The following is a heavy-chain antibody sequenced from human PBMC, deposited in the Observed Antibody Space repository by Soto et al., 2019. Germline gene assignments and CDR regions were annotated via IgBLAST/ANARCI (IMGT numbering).Heavy chain of an antibody. V-gene: IGHV4-38-2*01. Sequence: SETLSLTCAVSGYSIGSGYYWAWIRQSPGKGLEWIGSIYHAGSVYYNPSLNGRVALSMDTSKNHFSLKLTSVTAADTAVYYCARTFDYYGMDVWGQGTTVTVS. CDR2: IYHAGSV. CDR1: GYSIGSGYY. CDR3: ARTFDYYGMDV. J-gene: IGHJ6*02.